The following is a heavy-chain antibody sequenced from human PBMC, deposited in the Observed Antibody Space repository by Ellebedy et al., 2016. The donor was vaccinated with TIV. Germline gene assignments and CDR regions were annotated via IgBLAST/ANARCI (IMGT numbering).Heavy chain of an antibody. CDR1: GFTFRNYC. J-gene: IGHJ4*02. Sequence: GGSLRLSXAPSGFTFRNYCMNWVRQAPGKGLEWISSISTSGSYIYYAASVKGRFTISRDNAERSVSLELNSLRTEDTAVYYCARAGAAYCQDGVCPLDGYWGQGTQVTVSS. D-gene: IGHD2-21*01. V-gene: IGHV3-21*01. CDR3: ARAGAAYCQDGVCPLDGY. CDR2: ISTSGSYI.